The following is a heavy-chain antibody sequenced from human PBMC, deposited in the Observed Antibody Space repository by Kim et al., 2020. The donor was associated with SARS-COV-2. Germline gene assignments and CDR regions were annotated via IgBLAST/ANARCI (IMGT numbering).Heavy chain of an antibody. CDR1: GFTFDDYA. Sequence: GGSLRLSCAASGFTFDDYAMHWVRQAPGKGLEWVSGISWNSGSIGYADSVKGRFTISRDNAKNSLYLQMNSLRAECTALYYCAKDIGYSSGGFDYWGQGT. J-gene: IGHJ4*02. CDR2: ISWNSGSI. V-gene: IGHV3-9*01. D-gene: IGHD5-18*01. CDR3: AKDIGYSSGGFDY.